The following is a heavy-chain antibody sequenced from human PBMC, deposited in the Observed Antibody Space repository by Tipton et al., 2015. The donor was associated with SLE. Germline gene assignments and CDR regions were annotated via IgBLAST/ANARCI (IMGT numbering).Heavy chain of an antibody. V-gene: IGHV3-48*01. CDR1: GLTFSIYS. J-gene: IGHJ4*02. CDR2: ITSSSRTI. D-gene: IGHD3-16*01. CDR3: AKVPLGF. Sequence: SLRLSCAASGLTFSIYSMNWVRQAPGKGLEWISYITSSSRTIYYADSVKGRFTISRDNSKNTLYLQMNSLRAEDTAVYYCAKVPLGFWGQGTLVTVSS.